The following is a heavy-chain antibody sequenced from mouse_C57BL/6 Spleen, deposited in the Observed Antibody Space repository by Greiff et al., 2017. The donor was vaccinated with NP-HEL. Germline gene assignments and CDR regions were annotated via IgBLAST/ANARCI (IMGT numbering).Heavy chain of an antibody. J-gene: IGHJ3*01. CDR1: GYTFTDYY. CDR3: ARGGDVGFAY. V-gene: IGHV1-26*01. CDR2: INPNNGGT. Sequence: EVQLQQSGPELVKPGASVKISCKASGYTFTDYYMNWVKQSHGKSLEWIGDINPNNGGTSYNQKFKGKATLTVDKSSSTAYMELRSLTSEDSAVYYCARGGDVGFAYWGQGTLVTVSA.